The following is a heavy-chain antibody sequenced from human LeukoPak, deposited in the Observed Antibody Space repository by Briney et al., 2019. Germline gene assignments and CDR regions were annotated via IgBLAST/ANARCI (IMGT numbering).Heavy chain of an antibody. J-gene: IGHJ3*02. CDR3: ARQPSATAAFDI. Sequence: KPSETLSLTCVVSGGSINNYYWSWIRQPPGEGLEWIAYIHSNGNTNYNPSFKSRVTVSVDTSKNQLSLRLTSVAAADTAIYYCARQPSATAAFDIWGQGTMVIVSS. D-gene: IGHD5-18*01. CDR2: IHSNGNT. CDR1: GGSINNYY. V-gene: IGHV4-59*08.